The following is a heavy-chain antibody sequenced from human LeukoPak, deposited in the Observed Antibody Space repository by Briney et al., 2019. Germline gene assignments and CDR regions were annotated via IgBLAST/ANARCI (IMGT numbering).Heavy chain of an antibody. D-gene: IGHD4-17*01. J-gene: IGHJ4*02. V-gene: IGHV3-30-3*01. CDR2: ISYDGSNK. CDR3: ARDPVRDYEEYYFDY. Sequence: PGGSLRLSCAASGFTFSSYAMHWVRQAPGKGLEWVAVISYDGSNKYYADSVKGRFTISRDNSKNTLYLQMNSLRAEDTAVYYCARDPVRDYEEYYFDYWGQGTLVTVSS. CDR1: GFTFSSYA.